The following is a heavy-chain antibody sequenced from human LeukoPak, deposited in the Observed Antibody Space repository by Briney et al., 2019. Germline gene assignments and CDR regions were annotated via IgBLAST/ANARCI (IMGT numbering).Heavy chain of an antibody. CDR2: ISAYNGNT. CDR3: ARGGYDILTACDY. CDR1: GCSFTSYG. Sequence: EASVKVSCKASGCSFTSYGIKWVRQAPGQGLEWMGWISAYNGNTNYPQKLQGRVTMTTDTSTSTAYMELRSLRSDDTAVYYCARGGYDILTACDYWGQGTLVTVSS. J-gene: IGHJ4*02. V-gene: IGHV1-18*01. D-gene: IGHD3-9*01.